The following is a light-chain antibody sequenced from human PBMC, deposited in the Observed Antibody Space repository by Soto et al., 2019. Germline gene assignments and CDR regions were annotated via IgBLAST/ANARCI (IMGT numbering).Light chain of an antibody. J-gene: IGKJ5*01. CDR3: EQFDNVPFT. CDR1: QDITNY. Sequence: DIQMTHSPSSLSASVGDRVTIICQARQDITNYLNWYQQKPGKAPQLLIYDASNLETGVPSRFSGSGSGTHFSFNITSLQPEDIATYSCEQFDNVPFTFGHGTRLE. CDR2: DAS. V-gene: IGKV1-33*01.